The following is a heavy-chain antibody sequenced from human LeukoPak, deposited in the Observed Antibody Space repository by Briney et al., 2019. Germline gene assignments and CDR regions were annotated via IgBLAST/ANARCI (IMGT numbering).Heavy chain of an antibody. Sequence: GASVKVSCKASGYTFTSYGISWVRQAPGQGLEWMGWISAYNGNTNYAQKLQGRVTMTTDTSTSTAYMELRSLRSDDTAVYYCPREVVPAYTNWFDPWGQGTLVTVSS. CDR3: PREVVPAYTNWFDP. D-gene: IGHD2-2*01. V-gene: IGHV1-18*01. CDR2: ISAYNGNT. J-gene: IGHJ5*02. CDR1: GYTFTSYG.